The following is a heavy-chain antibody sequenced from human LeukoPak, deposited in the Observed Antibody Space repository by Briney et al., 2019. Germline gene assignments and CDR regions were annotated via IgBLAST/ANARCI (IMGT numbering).Heavy chain of an antibody. CDR3: ARGVRDGYNLYYFDY. CDR2: IYYSGST. Sequence: PSETLSLTCTVSGGSISSYYWSWIRQPPGKGLEWIGYIYYSGSTNYNPSPKSRVTISVDTSKNQFSLKLSSVTAADTAVYYCARGVRDGYNLYYFDYWGQGTLVTVSS. CDR1: GGSISSYY. J-gene: IGHJ4*02. D-gene: IGHD5-24*01. V-gene: IGHV4-59*01.